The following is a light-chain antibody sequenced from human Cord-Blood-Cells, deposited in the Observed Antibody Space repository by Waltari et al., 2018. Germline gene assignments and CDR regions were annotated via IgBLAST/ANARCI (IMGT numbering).Light chain of an antibody. CDR1: SSDVGGYNY. V-gene: IGLV2-14*01. CDR3: SSYTSSSTYV. Sequence: SVSGSPGQSITISCTGTSSDVGGYNYVSWYQQHPGKAPKLMIYEVSNRPSGVSNRFSGSKSGNTASLTISGLQAEDEADYYCSSYTSSSTYVFGTGTKVTVL. J-gene: IGLJ1*01. CDR2: EVS.